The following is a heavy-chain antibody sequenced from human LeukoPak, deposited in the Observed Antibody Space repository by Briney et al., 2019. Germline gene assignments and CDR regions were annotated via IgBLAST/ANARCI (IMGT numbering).Heavy chain of an antibody. D-gene: IGHD6-19*01. CDR2: IIPIFGTA. J-gene: IGHJ4*02. CDR1: GGTFSSYA. V-gene: IGHV1-69*05. Sequence: SVKVSCKASGGTFSSYAISWVRQAPGQGLEWMGGIIPIFGTANYAQKFQGRVTITTDESTSTAYMELSSLRSEDTAVYYCARYHSRGWYESYFDYWGQGTLVTVSS. CDR3: ARYHSRGWYESYFDY.